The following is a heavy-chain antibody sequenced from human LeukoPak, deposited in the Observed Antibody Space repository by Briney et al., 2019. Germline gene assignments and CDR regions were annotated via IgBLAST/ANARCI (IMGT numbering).Heavy chain of an antibody. V-gene: IGHV3-7*01. D-gene: IGHD6-19*01. Sequence: GGSLRLSCAASGFTFTNYWMSWVRQPPGKGLEWVANIRRDESEIYYVDSVKGRFTISRDNAKASLFLQMNSLRAEDTAVYYCARDPGRSGWDYWGQGALVTVSS. CDR2: IRRDESEI. J-gene: IGHJ4*02. CDR1: GFTFTNYW. CDR3: ARDPGRSGWDY.